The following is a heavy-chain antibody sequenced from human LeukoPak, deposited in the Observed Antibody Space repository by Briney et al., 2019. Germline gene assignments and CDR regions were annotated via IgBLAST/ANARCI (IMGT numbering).Heavy chain of an antibody. D-gene: IGHD5-18*01. Sequence: PGGSLRLSCAASGFTFSSYAMHWVRQAPGKGLEWVAVISYDGSNKYYADSVKGRFTISRDNSKNTLYLQMNSLRAEDTAVYYCARDSEGYSYADHYYYYYMDVWGKGTTVTVSS. CDR1: GFTFSSYA. J-gene: IGHJ6*03. CDR2: ISYDGSNK. CDR3: ARDSEGYSYADHYYYYYMDV. V-gene: IGHV3-30-3*01.